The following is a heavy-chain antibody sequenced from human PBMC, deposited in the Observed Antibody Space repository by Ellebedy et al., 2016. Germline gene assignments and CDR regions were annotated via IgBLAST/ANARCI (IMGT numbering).Heavy chain of an antibody. D-gene: IGHD3-9*01. CDR1: GGSISSSSYY. CDR2: IYYSGST. V-gene: IGHV4-39*07. CDR3: ARALDFDWFLTPEYDY. J-gene: IGHJ4*02. Sequence: SETLSLXXTVSGGSISSSSYYWGWIRQPPGKGLEWIGSIYYSGSTYYNPSLKSRVTISVDTSKNQFSLKLSSVTAADTAVYYCARALDFDWFLTPEYDYWGQGTLVTVSS.